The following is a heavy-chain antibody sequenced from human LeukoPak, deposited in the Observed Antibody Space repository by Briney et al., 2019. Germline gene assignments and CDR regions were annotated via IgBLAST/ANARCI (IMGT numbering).Heavy chain of an antibody. D-gene: IGHD5-12*01. CDR1: GGSISSYY. CDR3: ARELRYSGYDTASCWFDP. CDR2: TYYSGST. Sequence: KPSETLSLTCAVSGGSISSYYWSWIRQPPGKGLEWIGYTYYSGSTNYNPSLKSRVTISVDTSKNQFSLKLSSVTAADTAVYYCARELRYSGYDTASCWFDPWGQGTLVTVSS. V-gene: IGHV4-59*01. J-gene: IGHJ5*02.